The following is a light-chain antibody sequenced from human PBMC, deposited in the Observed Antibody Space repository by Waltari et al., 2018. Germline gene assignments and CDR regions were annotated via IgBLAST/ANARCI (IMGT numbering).Light chain of an antibody. CDR2: TNN. CDR3: ATWDDRLDGVV. Sequence: QSVLTQPLSASVDPGPSLTITFPGSRSNIGNNTVNWYQQFPGTAPKLLISTNNLRPSGVPDRVSGSKSGTSASLAISGLQSEDEADYYCATWDDRLDGVVFGGGTKLTV. CDR1: RSNIGNNT. V-gene: IGLV1-44*01. J-gene: IGLJ3*02.